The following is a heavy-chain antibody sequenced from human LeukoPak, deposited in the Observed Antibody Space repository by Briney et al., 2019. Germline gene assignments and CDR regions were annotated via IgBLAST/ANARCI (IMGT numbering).Heavy chain of an antibody. CDR3: ARFGLGKRIEVAGIPFDI. CDR1: GYIITNYG. CDR2: ISAYNGNT. D-gene: IGHD6-19*01. J-gene: IGHJ3*02. V-gene: IGHV1-18*01. Sequence: GASVKVSCKASGYIITNYGMNWVRQAPGQGLEWMGWISAYNGNTNYAQKFQGRVTMTTDTSTSTAYMELRSLRSDDTAMYYCARFGLGKRIEVAGIPFDIWGQGTMVTVSS.